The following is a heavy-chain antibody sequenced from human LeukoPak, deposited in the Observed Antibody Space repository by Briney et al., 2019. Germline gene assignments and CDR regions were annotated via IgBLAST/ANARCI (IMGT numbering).Heavy chain of an antibody. CDR1: GFTVSSNY. Sequence: GGSLRLSCAASGFTVSSNYMSWVRQAPGKGLEWVSAISGSGGSTYYADSVKGRFTISRDDSKNTLYLQMNSLRAEDTAVYYCAKEIGRIAVRVYFDYWGQGTLVTVSS. CDR3: AKEIGRIAVRVYFDY. CDR2: ISGSGGST. J-gene: IGHJ4*02. V-gene: IGHV3-23*01. D-gene: IGHD6-19*01.